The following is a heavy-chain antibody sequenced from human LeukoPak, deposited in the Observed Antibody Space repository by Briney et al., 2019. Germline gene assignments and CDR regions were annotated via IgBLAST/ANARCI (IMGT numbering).Heavy chain of an antibody. CDR3: ARSRGYFDY. CDR1: GGSISSYY. Sequence: SETLSLTCTVSGGSISSYYWSRIRQPPGKGLEWIGYIYYSGSTNYNPSLKSRVTISVDTSKNQFSLKLSSVTAADTALYYCARSRGYFDYWGQGTLVTVSS. J-gene: IGHJ4*02. D-gene: IGHD6-13*01. CDR2: IYYSGST. V-gene: IGHV4-59*01.